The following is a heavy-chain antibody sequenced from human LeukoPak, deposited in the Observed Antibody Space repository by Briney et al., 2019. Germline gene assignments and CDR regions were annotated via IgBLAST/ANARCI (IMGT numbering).Heavy chain of an antibody. D-gene: IGHD3-22*01. J-gene: IGHJ4*02. V-gene: IGHV4-39*07. Sequence: PSETLSLTCSVSGGSISNSRYYWGWLRQPPGKGLEWIGSIYYSGATNSNPSLKTRLTISVDTSKNQFSLKLSSVTAADTAVYYCARAYLHYYDSSGYLYYFDYWGQGTLVTVSS. CDR1: GGSISNSRYY. CDR2: IYYSGAT. CDR3: ARAYLHYYDSSGYLYYFDY.